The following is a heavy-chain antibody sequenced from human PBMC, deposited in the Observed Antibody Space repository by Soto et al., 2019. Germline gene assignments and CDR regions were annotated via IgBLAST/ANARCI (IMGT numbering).Heavy chain of an antibody. J-gene: IGHJ6*02. V-gene: IGHV3-30-3*01. CDR1: GFTFSSYA. CDR2: IAYDGSSK. D-gene: IGHD3-16*01. CDR3: ARPVLISYHYGMDL. Sequence: QVQLVEFGGGVVQPGRSLRLSCAGSGFTFSSYALHWVRQAPGKGLEWVAVIAYDGSSKYHADSVKGRFTISRDNSKNTLDLQMNSLRAEDTAVYYCARPVLISYHYGMDLWGQGTTVTVFS.